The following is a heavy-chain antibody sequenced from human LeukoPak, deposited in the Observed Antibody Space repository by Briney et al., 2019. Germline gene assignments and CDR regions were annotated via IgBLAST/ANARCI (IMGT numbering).Heavy chain of an antibody. D-gene: IGHD6-6*01. CDR3: ARSSSSDY. J-gene: IGHJ4*02. CDR2: ISSGSSAI. CDR1: GFTFSTYS. Sequence: GGSLRLSCAASGFTFSTYSMNWVRQAPGKGLEWVSYISSGSSAIYYADSVKGRFTISRDNAKNSLYLQMNSLRAEDTAVYYCARSSSSDYWGQGTLVTVSS. V-gene: IGHV3-48*04.